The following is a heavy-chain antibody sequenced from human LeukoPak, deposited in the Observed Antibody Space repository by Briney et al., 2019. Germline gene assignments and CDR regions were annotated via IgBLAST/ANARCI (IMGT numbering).Heavy chain of an antibody. J-gene: IGHJ4*02. Sequence: SETLSLTCAVYGGSFSGYYWSWIRQPPGKGLEWIGEINHSGSTNYNPSLKSRVTISVDTSKNQFSLKLSSVTAADTAVYYCARLVVDGSGSYFTRPWGQGTLVTVSS. CDR1: GGSFSGYY. D-gene: IGHD3-10*01. CDR2: INHSGST. V-gene: IGHV4-34*01. CDR3: ARLVVDGSGSYFTRP.